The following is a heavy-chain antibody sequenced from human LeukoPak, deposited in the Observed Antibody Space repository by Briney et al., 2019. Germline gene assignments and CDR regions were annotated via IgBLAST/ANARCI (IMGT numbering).Heavy chain of an antibody. D-gene: IGHD3-9*01. CDR2: IGDDVVST. Sequence: GGSLRLSCAASGFTLRSHAMSWVRQAPGKGLEWVSAIGDDVVSTYYAESVKGRFTISRDNSKNTLYLQMNSLRAEDTATYYCARDSPLLTVWGQGTLVTVSS. V-gene: IGHV3-23*01. CDR1: GFTLRSHA. CDR3: ARDSPLLTV. J-gene: IGHJ4*02.